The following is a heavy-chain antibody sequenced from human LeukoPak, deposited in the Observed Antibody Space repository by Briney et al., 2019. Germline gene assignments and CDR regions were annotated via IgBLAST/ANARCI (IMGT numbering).Heavy chain of an antibody. D-gene: IGHD4-17*01. CDR3: ARDPTVTNVHDAFAM. J-gene: IGHJ3*02. CDR1: GFTLSNFW. Sequence: PGGTLTLSCAASGFTLSNFWVNWLRQAPGKGLVWVANTNPERTQKHYADSVKGQFPVSRDNAKDSLYLQMNVLRAEDTAAYYCARDPTVTNVHDAFAMWGQGTMVTVSS. V-gene: IGHV3-7*05. CDR2: TNPERTQK.